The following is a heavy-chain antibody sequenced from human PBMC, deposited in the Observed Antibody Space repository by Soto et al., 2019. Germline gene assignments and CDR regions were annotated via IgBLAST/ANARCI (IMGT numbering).Heavy chain of an antibody. CDR2: ISGSGGST. J-gene: IGHJ4*02. Sequence: PGGSLRLSCAASGFTFSSYAMSWVRQAPGKGLEWVSAISGSGGSTYYADSVKGRFTISRDNSKNTLYLQMNSLRAEDTAVYYCAKDGTFDYIWGSYHYNGIXYWSQGTLVTVSS. CDR3: AKDGTFDYIWGSYHYNGIXY. D-gene: IGHD3-16*02. CDR1: GFTFSSYA. V-gene: IGHV3-23*01.